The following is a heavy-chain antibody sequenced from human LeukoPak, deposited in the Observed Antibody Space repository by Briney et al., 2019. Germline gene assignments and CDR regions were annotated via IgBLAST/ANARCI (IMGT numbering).Heavy chain of an antibody. CDR1: GYTFTSYA. V-gene: IGHV1-3*01. CDR3: AREGHCSSTSCYGNWFDP. J-gene: IGHJ5*02. Sequence: ASVKVSCKASGYTFTSYATHWVRQAPGQRLEWMGWINAGNGNTKYSQKFQGRVTITRDTSASTAYMELSRLRSDDTAVYYCAREGHCSSTSCYGNWFDPWSQGTLVTVSS. CDR2: INAGNGNT. D-gene: IGHD2-2*01.